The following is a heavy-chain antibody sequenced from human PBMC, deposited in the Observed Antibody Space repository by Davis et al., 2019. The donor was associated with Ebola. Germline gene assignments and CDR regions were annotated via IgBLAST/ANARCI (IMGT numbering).Heavy chain of an antibody. V-gene: IGHV3-30-3*01. CDR3: AREYVWGSYRCFDY. D-gene: IGHD3-16*02. CDR2: ISYDGSNK. Sequence: SCAASGFTFSSYAMHWVRQAPGKGLEWVAVISYDGSNKYYADSVKGRFTISRDNSKNTLYLQMNSLRAEDTAVYYCAREYVWGSYRCFDYWGQGTLVTVSS. J-gene: IGHJ4*02. CDR1: GFTFSSYA.